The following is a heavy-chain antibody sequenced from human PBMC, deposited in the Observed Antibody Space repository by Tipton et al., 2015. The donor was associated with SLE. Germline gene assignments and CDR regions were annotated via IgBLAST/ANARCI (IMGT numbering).Heavy chain of an antibody. CDR3: ARPYRSGWNGVFHI. D-gene: IGHD6-19*01. J-gene: IGHJ3*02. Sequence: TLSLTCTVSGGSISGYYWSWVRQPAGKGLEWIGRIFSSGSTIYNPSIKSRVTLSLDTSKNQFSLGVTSVTAADTAVYYCARPYRSGWNGVFHIWGQGTMVTVSS. CDR2: IFSSGST. V-gene: IGHV4-4*07. CDR1: GGSISGYY.